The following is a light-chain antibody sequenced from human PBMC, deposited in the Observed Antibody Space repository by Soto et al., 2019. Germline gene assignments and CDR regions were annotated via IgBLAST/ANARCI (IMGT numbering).Light chain of an antibody. J-gene: IGKJ1*01. V-gene: IGKV1-5*01. CDR2: DAS. CDR3: QQYNSYST. Sequence: DIQMTQSPSTLSASVGDRVTITCRASQSISSWLAWYQQKPGKAPKLLIYDASSLASGVPSRFSGSGSGTEFTLTISSLQPDDVATYYCQQYNSYSTFGQGTKVEIK. CDR1: QSISSW.